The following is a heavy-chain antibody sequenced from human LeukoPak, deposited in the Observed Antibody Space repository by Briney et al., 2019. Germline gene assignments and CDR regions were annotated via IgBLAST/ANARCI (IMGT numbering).Heavy chain of an antibody. Sequence: SETLSLTCTVSGGSISISTYYWGWVRQPPGKGLEWIGSIYSSGTTYYNPSLKSQFTISLDTSKNQFSLKLSSVTAADTAVYYCARPVPSRLGWFDPWGQGTLVTVSS. CDR2: IYSSGTT. V-gene: IGHV4-39*01. CDR3: ARPVPSRLGWFDP. D-gene: IGHD1-1*01. CDR1: GGSISISTYY. J-gene: IGHJ5*02.